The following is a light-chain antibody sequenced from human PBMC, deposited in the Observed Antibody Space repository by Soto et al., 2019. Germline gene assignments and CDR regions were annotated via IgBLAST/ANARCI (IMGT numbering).Light chain of an antibody. Sequence: DIQMTQSPSTLSASVGDRVTITCRASQSISSWLAWYQQKPGKAPKLLIYDASSLESAVPSRFSGSGSGTEFTLTISSLQPDDFATYYCQQYNSYSPEVTFGPGTKVDIK. CDR1: QSISSW. J-gene: IGKJ3*01. CDR3: QQYNSYSPEVT. CDR2: DAS. V-gene: IGKV1-5*01.